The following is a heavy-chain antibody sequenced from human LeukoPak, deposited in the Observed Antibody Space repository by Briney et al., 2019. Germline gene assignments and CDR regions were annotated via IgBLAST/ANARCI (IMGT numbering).Heavy chain of an antibody. CDR3: ARVPAIQTWLSAYYFDY. V-gene: IGHV3-48*01. D-gene: IGHD3-22*01. CDR1: GFTFTRHS. J-gene: IGHJ4*02. CDR2: INIWGSPT. Sequence: GGSLRLSCVASGFTFTRHSMNWVRQAPGKGLEWMSFINIWGSPTYYADSMKGRFTISRDSAKNSIFLQMNNLRVEDTAVYYCARVPAIQTWLSAYYFDYWGQGTQVTVSS.